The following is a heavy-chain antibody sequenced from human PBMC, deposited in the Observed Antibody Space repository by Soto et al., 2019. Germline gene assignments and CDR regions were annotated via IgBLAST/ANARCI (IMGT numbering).Heavy chain of an antibody. CDR1: GDSVSSNSAG. J-gene: IGHJ4*01. V-gene: IGHV6-1*01. D-gene: IGHD1-26*01. CDR3: ARGEQYRGRILDY. Sequence: AQTLSLTCAITGDSVSSNSAGWSWVRQSPSRGLEWLGRTYYRSKWYYEYAVSVRGRITINPDTSKNQYSLQLNSVTPEDTAVFFWARGEQYRGRILDYWGKGTLVTVS. CDR2: TYYRSKWYY.